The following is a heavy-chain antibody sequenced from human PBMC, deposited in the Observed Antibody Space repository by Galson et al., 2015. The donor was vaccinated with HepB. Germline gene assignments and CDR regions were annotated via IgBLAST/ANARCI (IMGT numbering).Heavy chain of an antibody. V-gene: IGHV5-51*03. D-gene: IGHD2-2*01. J-gene: IGHJ5*02. CDR1: GYSFTSYW. CDR2: IYPGDSDT. CDR3: ARLTVPAAIGLDGWFDP. Sequence: QSGAEVKKPGESLKISCKGSGYSFTSYWIGWVRQMPGKGLEWMGIIYPGDSDTRYSPSFQGQVTISADKSISTAYLQWSSLKASDTAMYYCARLTVPAAIGLDGWFDPWGQGTLVTVSS.